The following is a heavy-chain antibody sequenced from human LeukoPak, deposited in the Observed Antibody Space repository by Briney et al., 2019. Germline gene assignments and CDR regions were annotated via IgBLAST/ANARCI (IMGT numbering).Heavy chain of an antibody. CDR3: AKDVGTLTVDQPG. D-gene: IGHD2-2*01. CDR1: GGSFSGYY. Sequence: SETLSLTCAVYGGSFSGYYWSWIRQPPGKGLEWIGEINHSGSTNYNPSLKSRVTISVDTSKNQFSLRLTSVTAADTAIYYCAKDVGTLTVDQPGWGQGTLVTVSS. V-gene: IGHV4-34*01. J-gene: IGHJ4*02. CDR2: INHSGST.